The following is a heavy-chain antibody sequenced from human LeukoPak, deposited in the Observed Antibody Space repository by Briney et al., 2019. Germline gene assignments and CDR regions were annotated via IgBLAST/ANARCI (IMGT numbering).Heavy chain of an antibody. CDR1: GFTFTDYW. V-gene: IGHV3-7*01. D-gene: IGHD6-13*01. Sequence: EGSLRLSCAVSGFTFTDYWMNWVRQAPGKGLEWVASIRQDGGEKYYVDSVKGRFTISRDNTKNSLYLQMSALRAEDTAVYYCARDGTAAGLYFDLWGQGTLVTVSS. CDR3: ARDGTAAGLYFDL. J-gene: IGHJ4*01. CDR2: IRQDGGEK.